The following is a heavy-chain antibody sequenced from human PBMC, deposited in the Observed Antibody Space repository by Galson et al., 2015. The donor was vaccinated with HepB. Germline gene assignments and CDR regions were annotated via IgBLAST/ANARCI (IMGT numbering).Heavy chain of an antibody. J-gene: IGHJ4*02. CDR1: GATFTNLA. Sequence: SVKVSCKVSGATFTNLAMHWVRQSPLKRLEWLGGFEPEEGGTVYAQKLQGRVIMTEDTSTDTSYLELRGLTSADTAVYFCAVSHALLWSGESSLSYCDSWGQGTLVNVSS. D-gene: IGHD3-10*01. CDR2: FEPEEGGT. CDR3: AVSHALLWSGESSLSYCDS. V-gene: IGHV1-24*01.